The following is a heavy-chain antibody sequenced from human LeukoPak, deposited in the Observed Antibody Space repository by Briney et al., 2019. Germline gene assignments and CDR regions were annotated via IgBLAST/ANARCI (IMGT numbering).Heavy chain of an antibody. D-gene: IGHD3-16*01. CDR3: ARSMLTIPIPGGY. CDR2: INSDGSST. J-gene: IGHJ4*02. CDR1: GFTFSSYW. V-gene: IGHV3-74*01. Sequence: GGSLRLSCAASGFTFSSYWMHWVRQAPGKGLVWVSRINSDGSSTSYADSVKGRFTISRDNAKNTLYLQMNSLRAEDPAVYYCARSMLTIPIPGGYWGQGTLVTVSS.